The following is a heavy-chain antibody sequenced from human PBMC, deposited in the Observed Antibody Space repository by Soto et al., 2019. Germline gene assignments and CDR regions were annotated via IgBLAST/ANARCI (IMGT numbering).Heavy chain of an antibody. CDR2: INHSGST. Sequence: SETLSLTCAVYGGSFSGYYWSWIRQPPGKGLEWIGEINHSGSTNYNPSLKSRVTISVDTSKNQFSLKLSSVTAADTAVYYCARNGSYYDFWSGYYFGGGMDVWGQGTTVTVS. CDR3: ARNGSYYDFWSGYYFGGGMDV. D-gene: IGHD3-3*01. J-gene: IGHJ6*02. V-gene: IGHV4-34*01. CDR1: GGSFSGYY.